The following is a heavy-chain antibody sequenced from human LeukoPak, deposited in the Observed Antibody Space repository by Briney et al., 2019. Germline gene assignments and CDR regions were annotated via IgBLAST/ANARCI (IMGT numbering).Heavy chain of an antibody. D-gene: IGHD3-22*01. CDR3: ARADYYDSSGYNDY. Sequence: GGSLRLPCAASGFTVSSNYMSWVRQAPGKGLEWVSDIYSGGNTYYADSVKGRFTISRDNSKNTLYLQMTSLRAEDTAVYYCARADYYDSSGYNDYWGQGTLVTVSS. J-gene: IGHJ4*02. CDR2: IYSGGNT. CDR1: GFTVSSNY. V-gene: IGHV3-53*01.